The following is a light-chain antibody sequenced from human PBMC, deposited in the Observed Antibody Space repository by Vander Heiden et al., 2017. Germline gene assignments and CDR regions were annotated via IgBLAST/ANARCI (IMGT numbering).Light chain of an antibody. V-gene: IGKV1-5*03. CDR2: KTS. CDR1: QSISNW. CDR3: QRYSSWNT. J-gene: IGKJ2*01. Sequence: DRVTIPCRASQSISNWLAWYQQKPEKAPKLLIYKTSNLESGVPSRCSGSGSGTEFTLTSSSLQPDDVATYYCQRYSSWNTFGQGTKVEIK.